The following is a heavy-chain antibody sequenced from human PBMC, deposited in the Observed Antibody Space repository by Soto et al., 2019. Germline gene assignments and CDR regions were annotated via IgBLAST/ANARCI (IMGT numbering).Heavy chain of an antibody. V-gene: IGHV1-46*01. CDR1: GYTFTSYY. D-gene: IGHD5-18*01. CDR3: ARAGNGIQLDQLRYFAY. Sequence: QVQLVQSGAEVKKPGASVKVSCKASGYTFTSYYMHWVRQAPGQGLECMGIINPSGGITSYSQKFQGRVTMTRDTSPSTVYMELSSLRSEDTAVYYCARAGNGIQLDQLRYFAYWGQGTLVTVSS. CDR2: INPSGGIT. J-gene: IGHJ4*02.